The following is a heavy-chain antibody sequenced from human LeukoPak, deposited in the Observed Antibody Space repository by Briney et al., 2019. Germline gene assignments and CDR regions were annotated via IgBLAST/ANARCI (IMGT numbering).Heavy chain of an antibody. CDR1: GFTFSTYS. J-gene: IGHJ6*02. V-gene: IGHV3-21*01. Sequence: GGSLRLSCAASGFTFSTYSMNWVRQAPGKGLEWVSSISSGSYYEYYADSGKGRFTISRDNAKNSLLLQVNSLRAEDTAVYYCARGLTGSGWTTSNYYYYGMDVWGQGTTVTVSS. CDR2: ISSGSYYE. D-gene: IGHD6-19*01. CDR3: ARGLTGSGWTTSNYYYYGMDV.